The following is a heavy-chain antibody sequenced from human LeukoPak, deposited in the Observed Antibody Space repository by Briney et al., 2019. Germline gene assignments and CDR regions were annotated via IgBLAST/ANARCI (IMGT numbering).Heavy chain of an antibody. CDR1: GFTFSSNW. CDR3: ARAYS. J-gene: IGHJ5*02. CDR2: IKEDGSKE. Sequence: GGSLRLSYAASGFTFSSNWMSWVRQAPGKGLEWVANIKEDGSKENYEDSVKGRFTISRDNAKNSLYLQMSSLRAEDTAVYYCARAYSWGQATRVTVSS. V-gene: IGHV3-7*04. D-gene: IGHD2-21*01.